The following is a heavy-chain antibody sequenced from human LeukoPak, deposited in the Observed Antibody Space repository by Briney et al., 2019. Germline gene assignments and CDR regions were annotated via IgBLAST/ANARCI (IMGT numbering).Heavy chain of an antibody. V-gene: IGHV1-2*02. Sequence: ASVKVSCKASGYTFTDYYMHWVRQAPGQGLEWMGCINPNSGGTNYAQKFRGRVTMTRDTSISTAYMELSRLRSDDTAVYYCAREGPIVGATHLVDYWGQGTLVTVSS. D-gene: IGHD1-26*01. CDR3: AREGPIVGATHLVDY. CDR1: GYTFTDYY. J-gene: IGHJ4*02. CDR2: INPNSGGT.